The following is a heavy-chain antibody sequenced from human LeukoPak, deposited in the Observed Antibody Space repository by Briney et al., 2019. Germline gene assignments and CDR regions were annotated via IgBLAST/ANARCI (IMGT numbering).Heavy chain of an antibody. CDR1: GGSFSGYY. V-gene: IGHV4-34*01. CDR3: ARGCSSTSCYALLDY. Sequence: SETLSLTCAVYGGSFSGYYWSWIRQPPGKGLEWIGEINHSGSTNYNPSPKSRVTISVDTSKNQFSLKLSSVTAADTAVYYCARGCSSTSCYALLDYWGQGTLVTVSS. CDR2: INHSGST. J-gene: IGHJ4*02. D-gene: IGHD2-2*01.